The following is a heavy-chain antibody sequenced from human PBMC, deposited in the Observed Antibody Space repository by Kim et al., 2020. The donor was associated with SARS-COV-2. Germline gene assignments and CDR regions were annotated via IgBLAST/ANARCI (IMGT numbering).Heavy chain of an antibody. CDR2: INHSGST. CDR3: ARGWQWLVLGHFDY. J-gene: IGHJ4*02. V-gene: IGHV4-34*01. D-gene: IGHD6-19*01. CDR1: GGSFSGYY. Sequence: SETLSLTCAVYGGSFSGYYWSWIRQPPGKGLEWIGEINHSGSTNYNPSLKSRVTISVGTSKNQFSLKLSSVTAADTAVYYCARGWQWLVLGHFDYWGQGTLVTVSS.